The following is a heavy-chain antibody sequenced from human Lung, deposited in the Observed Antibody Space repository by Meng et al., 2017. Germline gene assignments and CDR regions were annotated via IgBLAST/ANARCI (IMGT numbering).Heavy chain of an antibody. J-gene: IGHJ4*02. Sequence: QVQLQESGPGLVKPTGTLSPTCSVSLGSITSSNWWSWVRQPPGKGLEWIGEISQSGRTNYDPSLRGRVTISVESNTQFSLKLSSVTAADTAVYYCASHVTMAGQRGFDYWGQGTLVTASS. CDR2: ISQSGRT. CDR1: LGSITSSNW. CDR3: ASHVTMAGQRGFDY. D-gene: IGHD6-19*01. V-gene: IGHV4-4*02.